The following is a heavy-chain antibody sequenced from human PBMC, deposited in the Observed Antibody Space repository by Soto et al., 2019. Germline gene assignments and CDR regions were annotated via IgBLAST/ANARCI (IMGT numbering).Heavy chain of an antibody. D-gene: IGHD5-18*01. Sequence: TLSLTCTVSGGSISSGGYYWSWIRQHPGKGLEWIGYIYYSGSTYYNPSLKSRVTISVDTSKNQFSLKLSSVTAADTAVYYCARESFGVTAMEGYYYYGMDVWGQGTTVIV. CDR2: IYYSGST. J-gene: IGHJ6*02. V-gene: IGHV4-31*03. CDR1: GGSISSGGYY. CDR3: ARESFGVTAMEGYYYYGMDV.